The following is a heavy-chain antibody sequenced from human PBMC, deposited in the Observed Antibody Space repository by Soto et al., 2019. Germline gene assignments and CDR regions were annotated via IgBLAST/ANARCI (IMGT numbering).Heavy chain of an antibody. V-gene: IGHV3-7*05. D-gene: IGHD3-22*01. CDR3: ARDPAMPYYYDSRGY. CDR2: IKQDGSEK. CDR1: GFTFSSYW. J-gene: IGHJ4*02. Sequence: GGSLRLSCAASGFTFSSYWMSWVRQAPGKGLEWVANIKQDGSEKYYVDSVKGRFTISRDNAKNSLYLQMNSLRAEDTAVYYCARDPAMPYYYDSRGYGGQEPLVTVP.